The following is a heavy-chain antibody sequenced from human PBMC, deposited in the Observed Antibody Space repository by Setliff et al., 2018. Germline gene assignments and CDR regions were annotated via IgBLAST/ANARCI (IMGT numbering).Heavy chain of an antibody. CDR3: VRAAAGLDI. J-gene: IGHJ4*02. Sequence: GGSLRLSCAASGFIVSDYYVDWIRQAPGKGLEWVGRTRDKTNRYITEYAASVRGRFTLSRDASKNSLFLQMTNLKTEDTAAYYCVRAAAGLDIWSQKIVVTVSS. CDR2: TRDKTNRYIT. V-gene: IGHV3-72*01. D-gene: IGHD3-16*01. CDR1: GFIVSDYY.